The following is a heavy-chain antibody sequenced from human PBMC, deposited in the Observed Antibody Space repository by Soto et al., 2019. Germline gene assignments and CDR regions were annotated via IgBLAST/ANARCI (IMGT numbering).Heavy chain of an antibody. CDR3: ARGNIAAAGLFDY. D-gene: IGHD6-13*01. J-gene: IGHJ4*02. CDR1: GGTFSSYT. V-gene: IGHV1-69*02. Sequence: SVKVSCKASGGTFSSYTISWVRPAPGQGLEWMGRIIPILGIANYAQKFQGRVTITADKSTSTAYMELSSLRSEDTAVYYCARGNIAAAGLFDYWGQGTLVTVSS. CDR2: IIPILGIA.